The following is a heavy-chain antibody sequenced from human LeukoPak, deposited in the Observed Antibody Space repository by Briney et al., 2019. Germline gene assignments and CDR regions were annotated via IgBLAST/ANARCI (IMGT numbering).Heavy chain of an antibody. Sequence: GASVKVSCKASGYTFTGYYMHWVRQAPGQGLEWMGWINPNSGGTNYAQKFQGRVTMTRDTSIRTHYMEQSRLRSDDTDVYYCARAGFGVVVSAAIGWFDPWGPGTLVTVSS. CDR1: GYTFTGYY. V-gene: IGHV1-2*02. CDR2: INPNSGGT. D-gene: IGHD2-2*01. CDR3: ARAGFGVVVSAAIGWFDP. J-gene: IGHJ5*02.